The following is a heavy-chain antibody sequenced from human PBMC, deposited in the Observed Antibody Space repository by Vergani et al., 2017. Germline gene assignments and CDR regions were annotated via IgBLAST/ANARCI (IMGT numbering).Heavy chain of an antibody. CDR1: GFTFNSYG. V-gene: IGHV3-30*02. CDR3: AKEGGGYCSGGTCYPEY. J-gene: IGHJ4*02. CDR2: IRSDESRR. Sequence: QVQLVESGGGVVQPGGSLRLSCAASGFTFNSYGMHWVRQAPGKGLECVASIRSDESRRYYGDSMEGPFTISRDNSKNTLYLQMKSLRPEDTAVYYCAKEGGGYCSGGTCYPEYWGQGTLVIVSS. D-gene: IGHD2-15*01.